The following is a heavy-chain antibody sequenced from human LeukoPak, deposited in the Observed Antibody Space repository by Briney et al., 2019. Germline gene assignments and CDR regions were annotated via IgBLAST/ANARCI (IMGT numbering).Heavy chain of an antibody. J-gene: IGHJ4*02. CDR1: GFTFSNSH. CDR3: ARGLCGSDCYDY. Sequence: GGSLRLSCAASGFTFSNSHMNWVRQAPGKGLEWVSSITSSSSYIYYADSVKGRFTISRDNAKNSVYLQMNSLRAEDTAVYYCARGLCGSDCYDYWGQGTLVSVSS. D-gene: IGHD2-21*01. CDR2: ITSSSSYI. V-gene: IGHV3-21*01.